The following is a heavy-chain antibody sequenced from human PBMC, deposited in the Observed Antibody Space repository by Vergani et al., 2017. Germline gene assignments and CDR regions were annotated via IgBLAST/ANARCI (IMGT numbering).Heavy chain of an antibody. CDR2: ISGPGLST. D-gene: IGHD5-12*01. CDR3: GKXIGDSGYDSPIDY. V-gene: IGHV3-43*02. Sequence: EVHLLESGGGLVQSGGSLRLSCAASGFTFSNSAVSWVRQAPGGGLAWVSSISGPGLSTYYADSVKGRFTISRDISQNSLYLQMNSLRTEDSAFYYCGKXIGDSGYDSPIDYWGQGTLVTVSS. CDR1: GFTFSNSA. J-gene: IGHJ4*02.